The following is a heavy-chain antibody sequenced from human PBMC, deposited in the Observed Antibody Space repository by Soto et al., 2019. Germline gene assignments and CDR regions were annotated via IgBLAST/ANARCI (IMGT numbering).Heavy chain of an antibody. CDR1: GFTLRLHA. D-gene: IGHD6-13*01. J-gene: IGHJ6*02. Sequence: QVQLVESGGGVIQPGRSLRLSCAASGFTLRLHAMHWVRQAPGKGLEWVAQIWYDGSNKYYTDSVKGRFTVSRDDFKNTVFLQMDSLRAEDTAVYYCARDGQQLTPYALDVWGQETTVIVSS. V-gene: IGHV3-33*08. CDR2: IWYDGSNK. CDR3: ARDGQQLTPYALDV.